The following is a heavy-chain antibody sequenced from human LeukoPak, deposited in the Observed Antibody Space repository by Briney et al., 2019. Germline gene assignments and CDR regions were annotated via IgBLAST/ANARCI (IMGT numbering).Heavy chain of an antibody. D-gene: IGHD6-13*01. V-gene: IGHV1-2*02. J-gene: IGHJ4*02. CDR1: GYTFTGYY. CDR3: ASSHLYGSSWYLNGRFDD. CDR2: INPNSGGT. Sequence: ASVKVSCKASGYTFTGYYMHWVRQAPGQGLEWMGWINPNSGGTNYAQKFQGRVTMTRDTSISTAYMELSRLRSDDTAVYYCASSHLYGSSWYLNGRFDDWGQGTLVTVSS.